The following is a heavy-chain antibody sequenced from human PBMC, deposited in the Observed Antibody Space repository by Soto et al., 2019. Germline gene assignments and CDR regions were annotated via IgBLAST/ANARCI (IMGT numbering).Heavy chain of an antibody. Sequence: GGSLRLSCAASAFTFSSYSMNWVRQAPGKGLAWVSRISSDGTTTTYADSVKGRFTISRDNAKNTLYLQMNSLRAEDTAVYYCARVPYCSSSGCYSWFDPWGQGTLVTVS. V-gene: IGHV3-74*01. J-gene: IGHJ5*02. CDR2: ISSDGTTT. D-gene: IGHD2-2*01. CDR1: AFTFSSYS. CDR3: ARVPYCSSSGCYSWFDP.